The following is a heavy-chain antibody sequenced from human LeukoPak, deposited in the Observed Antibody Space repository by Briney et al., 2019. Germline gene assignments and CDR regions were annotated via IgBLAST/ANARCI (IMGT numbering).Heavy chain of an antibody. CDR3: ARVVRQFGSRVAFYI. J-gene: IGHJ3*02. Sequence: SETLSLTCTVSGGSINSNYWSWIRQPPGKGLEWIGDIYYSGSTNYNPSLKSRVTISIDTSKNQFSLKLRSVTAADTAVYYCARVVRQFGSRVAFYIWGQGTRVTVSS. D-gene: IGHD3-10*01. V-gene: IGHV4-59*01. CDR2: IYYSGST. CDR1: GGSINSNY.